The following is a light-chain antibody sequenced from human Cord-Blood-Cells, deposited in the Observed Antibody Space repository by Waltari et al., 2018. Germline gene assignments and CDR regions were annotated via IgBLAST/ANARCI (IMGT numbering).Light chain of an antibody. CDR2: WAC. V-gene: IGKV4-1*01. CDR3: QQYDRTPPT. CDR1: QSGLYGSNNKNY. Sequence: DIVMTQYPDSLAVSLGERATINCKSSQSGLYGSNNKNYLAWYQQKPGQPPKLLIYWACTRESGVPDRFSDSGSGTDFTRTISGLQAEDLAGYYCQQYDRTPPTFGQGTKVEI. J-gene: IGKJ1*01.